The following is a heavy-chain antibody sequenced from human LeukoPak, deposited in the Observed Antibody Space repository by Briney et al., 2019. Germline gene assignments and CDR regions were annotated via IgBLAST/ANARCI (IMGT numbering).Heavy chain of an antibody. CDR2: IYGGGNI. CDR3: ARGAGYNYPYYFDY. J-gene: IGHJ4*02. CDR1: GFTVSSNY. Sequence: QPGGSLRLSCAASGFTVSSNYMNWVRQAPGKGLEWVSVIYGGGNIYHADSVKGRFTISRDNSKNTLYLQMNSLRAEDTAVYYCARGAGYNYPYYFDYWGQGTLVTVSS. D-gene: IGHD5-24*01. V-gene: IGHV3-53*01.